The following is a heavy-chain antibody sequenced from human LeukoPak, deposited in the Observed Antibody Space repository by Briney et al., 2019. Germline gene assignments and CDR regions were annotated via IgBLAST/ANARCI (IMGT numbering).Heavy chain of an antibody. V-gene: IGHV3-7*01. CDR2: IKRDGSDK. Sequence: GGSLRLSCAASGFTFSSNWMSWDRQAPGKGLEWVANIKRDGSDKYYVGSVEGRFTISRDNDKNSLYLQISSLRAEDTAIYYCARALYNRGWYPDYFDSWGQGALVTVSS. CDR3: ARALYNRGWYPDYFDS. D-gene: IGHD6-19*01. CDR1: GFTFSSNW. J-gene: IGHJ4*02.